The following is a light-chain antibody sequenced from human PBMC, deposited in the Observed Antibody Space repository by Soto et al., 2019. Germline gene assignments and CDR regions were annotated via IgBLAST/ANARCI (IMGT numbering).Light chain of an antibody. Sequence: QSVLTQPPSASGTPGQRVTISCSGSNSNIGSHVVYWYQQLPETAPKLLIYNNNQWPSGVPDRFSGSKSGTSASLAISGLQSEDEADYYRAVWDDSLNGWVFGGGTKLTVL. J-gene: IGLJ3*02. CDR3: AVWDDSLNGWV. CDR1: NSNIGSHV. V-gene: IGLV1-44*01. CDR2: NNN.